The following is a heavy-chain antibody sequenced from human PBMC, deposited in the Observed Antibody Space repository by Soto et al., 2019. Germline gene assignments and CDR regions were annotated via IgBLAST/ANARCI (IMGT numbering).Heavy chain of an antibody. CDR2: IIPIFGTA. Sequence: SVKVSCKASGGTFSSYAISWVRQAPGQGLEWMGGIIPIFGTANYAQKFQGRVTITADESTSTAYVELSSLRSEGTAVYYCACRDGYNYFDYWGQGTLVTVSS. CDR1: GGTFSSYA. J-gene: IGHJ4*02. D-gene: IGHD5-12*01. V-gene: IGHV1-69*13. CDR3: ACRDGYNYFDY.